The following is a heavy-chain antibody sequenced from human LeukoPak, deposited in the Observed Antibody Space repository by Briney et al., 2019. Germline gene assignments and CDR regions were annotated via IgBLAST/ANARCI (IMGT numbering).Heavy chain of an antibody. CDR3: ARDGTGG. Sequence: SETLSLTCTVSGYSISSGYYWGWIRQPPGKWLEWIGSIYHSGSTYYNPSLKSRVTISVDTSKNQFSLKLSSVTAADTAVYYCARDGTGGWGQGTLVTVSS. CDR2: IYHSGST. CDR1: GYSISSGYY. V-gene: IGHV4-38-2*02. D-gene: IGHD1-14*01. J-gene: IGHJ4*02.